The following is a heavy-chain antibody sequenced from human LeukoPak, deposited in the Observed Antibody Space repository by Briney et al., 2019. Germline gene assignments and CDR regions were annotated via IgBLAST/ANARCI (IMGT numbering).Heavy chain of an antibody. Sequence: GASVKVSCEASGGTFSSYAISWVRQAPGQGLEWMGGIIPIFGTANYAQKFQGRVTITADESTSTAYMELSSLRSEDTAVYYCARDSYSGIAFDIWGQGTMVTVSS. CDR3: ARDSYSGIAFDI. J-gene: IGHJ3*02. CDR2: IIPIFGTA. CDR1: GGTFSSYA. V-gene: IGHV1-69*13. D-gene: IGHD1-26*01.